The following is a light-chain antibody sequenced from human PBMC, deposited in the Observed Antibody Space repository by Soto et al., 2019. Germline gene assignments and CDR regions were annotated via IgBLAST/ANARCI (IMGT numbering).Light chain of an antibody. J-gene: IGLJ1*01. CDR2: DVT. Sequence: QSALTQPPSASGSPGQSVAISCTGTSSDIGDYNFVSWYQQHPGKAPKLMIYDVTKRPSGVPDRFSGSKSGNTATLIVSGLQAEDEADYYCSSHGGSNNPYVFGPGTKVTVL. CDR3: SSHGGSNNPYV. CDR1: SSDIGDYNF. V-gene: IGLV2-8*01.